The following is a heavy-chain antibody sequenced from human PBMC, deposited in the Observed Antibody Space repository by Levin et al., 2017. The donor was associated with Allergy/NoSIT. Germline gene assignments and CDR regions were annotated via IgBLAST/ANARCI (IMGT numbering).Heavy chain of an antibody. V-gene: IGHV3-23*01. CDR1: GFTFSDYA. Sequence: ETLSLTCAASGFTFSDYAMSWVRQAPGKGLEWVSSITSSGYITYLADSLKGRFTISRDNSRSTLFLDMSSLRADDTAVYYCAKDLDYYDGSGYDSWGQGTLVTVSS. D-gene: IGHD3-22*01. CDR2: ITSSGYIT. J-gene: IGHJ4*02. CDR3: AKDLDYYDGSGYDS.